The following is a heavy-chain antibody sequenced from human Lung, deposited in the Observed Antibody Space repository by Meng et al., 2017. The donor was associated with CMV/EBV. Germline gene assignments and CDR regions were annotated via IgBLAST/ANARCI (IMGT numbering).Heavy chain of an antibody. J-gene: IGHJ6*02. CDR2: ISAYNGRT. D-gene: IGHD5-12*01. CDR3: ARGGYSDYDVRGSDYYYGMDV. V-gene: IGHV1-18*01. CDR1: GYTFISYG. Sequence: ASXXVSXKASGYTFISYGISWVRQAPGQGLEWMGWISAYNGRTNYAQKFQGRVTMTTDTYTNTAYTELRSLRSDDTAVYFCARGGYSDYDVRGSDYYYGMDVWXQGTAVTVSS.